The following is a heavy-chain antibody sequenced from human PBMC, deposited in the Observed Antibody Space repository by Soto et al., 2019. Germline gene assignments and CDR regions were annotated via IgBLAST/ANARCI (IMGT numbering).Heavy chain of an antibody. J-gene: IGHJ6*02. CDR1: GFTFSSYA. Sequence: VQLVESGGGVVQPGRSLRLSCAASGFTFSSYAMHWVRQAPGKGLEWVAVISYDGSNKYYADSVKGRFTISRDNSKNTLYLQMNSLRAEDTAVYYCARDQYGIAAAGTSYYYYYGMDVWGQGTTVTVSS. D-gene: IGHD6-13*01. CDR3: ARDQYGIAAAGTSYYYYYGMDV. CDR2: ISYDGSNK. V-gene: IGHV3-30-3*01.